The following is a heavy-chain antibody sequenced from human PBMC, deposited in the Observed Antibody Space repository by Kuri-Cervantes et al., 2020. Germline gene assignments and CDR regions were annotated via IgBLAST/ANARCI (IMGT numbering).Heavy chain of an antibody. Sequence: GESLKISCAASGFTFTSYAMTWVRQAPGKGLEWVSTISGSGGSTFYADSVKGRFTISRDTAKTSLYLQMNSLRADDTAVYSCAKSGGPVGSLNMFFESWGQGTLVTVSS. D-gene: IGHD3-10*01. J-gene: IGHJ4*02. CDR1: GFTFTSYA. CDR2: ISGSGGST. V-gene: IGHV3-23*01. CDR3: AKSGGPVGSLNMFFES.